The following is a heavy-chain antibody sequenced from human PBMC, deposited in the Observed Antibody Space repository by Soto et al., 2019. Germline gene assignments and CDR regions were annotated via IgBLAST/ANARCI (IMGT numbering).Heavy chain of an antibody. CDR3: ARGEEGATTDDYYYGMDV. CDR2: INHSGST. D-gene: IGHD1-26*01. CDR1: GGSFSGDY. V-gene: IGHV4-34*01. Sequence: KPSETLSLTCAVHGGSFSGDYWSWIRQPPGKGLEWIGEINHSGSTNYNPSLKSRVTISVDTSKNQFSLKLSSVTAADTAVYYCARGEEGATTDDYYYGMDVWGQGTTVTVSS. J-gene: IGHJ6*02.